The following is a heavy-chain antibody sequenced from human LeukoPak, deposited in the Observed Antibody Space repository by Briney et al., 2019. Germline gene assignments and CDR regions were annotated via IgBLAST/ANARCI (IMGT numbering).Heavy chain of an antibody. D-gene: IGHD5-18*01. Sequence: GGSLRLSCAASGFTFSSYAMTWVRQAPGKGLECLSYISGSGTDINYADSVRGRFTISRDNAKNLLYLQMNDLRLEDTAVYYCARTARHLDYWGQGTLVTVSS. CDR1: GFTFSSYA. CDR2: ISGSGTDI. CDR3: ARTARHLDY. J-gene: IGHJ4*02. V-gene: IGHV3-21*05.